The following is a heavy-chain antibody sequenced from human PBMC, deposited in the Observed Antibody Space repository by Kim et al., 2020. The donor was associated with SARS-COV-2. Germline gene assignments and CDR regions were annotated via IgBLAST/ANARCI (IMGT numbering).Heavy chain of an antibody. Sequence: GGSLTLSCAASGFTFTSFWMSWVRQAPGKGLEWVANINQHGSETKYVDSVKGRFTISRDNAKDSVYLQMNNLRAEDRAVYYCARDAWAQGWTDGFDYWGQGTLVTVSS. CDR1: GFTFTSFW. V-gene: IGHV3-7*01. CDR3: ARDAWAQGWTDGFDY. CDR2: INQHGSET. D-gene: IGHD1-26*01. J-gene: IGHJ4*02.